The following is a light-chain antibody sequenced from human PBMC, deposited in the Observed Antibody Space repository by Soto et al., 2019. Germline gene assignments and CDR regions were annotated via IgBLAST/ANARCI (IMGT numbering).Light chain of an antibody. CDR1: SSDVGGYNY. CDR2: DVS. J-gene: IGLJ1*01. V-gene: IGLV2-14*01. CDR3: SSYTSSSTYV. Sequence: QSVLTQPASVSGSPGQSITISCTGNSSDVGGYNYVSWYQQHPGKAPKLMIYDVSNRPSGVSNRFSGSKSGNTASLTISGLQADDEPDYYCSSYTSSSTYVFGTGTKVTVL.